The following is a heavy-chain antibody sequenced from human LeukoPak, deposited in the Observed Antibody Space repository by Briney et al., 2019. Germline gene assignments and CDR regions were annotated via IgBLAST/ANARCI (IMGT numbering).Heavy chain of an antibody. CDR1: GFTFSSYA. D-gene: IGHD6-19*01. Sequence: TGGSLRLSCAASGFTFSSYAMHWVRQAPGKGLEWVAVISYDRSNKYYADSVKGRFTISRDNSKNTLYLQMNSRRAEDTAVYYCARETHIIAVAGSGGIYFDYWGQGTLVTVSS. CDR3: ARETHIIAVAGSGGIYFDY. J-gene: IGHJ4*02. CDR2: ISYDRSNK. V-gene: IGHV3-30*04.